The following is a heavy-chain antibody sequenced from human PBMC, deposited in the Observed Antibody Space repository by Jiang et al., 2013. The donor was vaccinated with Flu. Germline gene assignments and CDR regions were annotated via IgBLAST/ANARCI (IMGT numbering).Heavy chain of an antibody. Sequence: TSYWISWVXQMPGKGLEWMGRIDPSDSYTNYSPSFQGHVTISADKSISTAYLQWSSLKASDTAMYYCARLKVDTAMVTGAFDIWGQGTMVTVSS. V-gene: IGHV5-10-1*01. D-gene: IGHD5-18*01. CDR3: ARLKVDTAMVTGAFDI. CDR1: TSYW. CDR2: IDPSDSYT. J-gene: IGHJ3*02.